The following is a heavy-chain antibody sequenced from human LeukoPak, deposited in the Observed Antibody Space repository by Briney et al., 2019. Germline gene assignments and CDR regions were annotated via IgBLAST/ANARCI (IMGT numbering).Heavy chain of an antibody. CDR1: GGSISSSSYY. J-gene: IGHJ4*02. Sequence: SETLSLTCTVSGGSISSSSYYWGWIRLPPGKGLEWIGCIYYSGSTYYNPSLKSRVTISVDTSKNQFSLKLSSVTAADTAVYYCVRYNSSSLTLGTDYWGQGTLVTVSS. CDR3: VRYNSSSLTLGTDY. CDR2: IYYSGST. V-gene: IGHV4-39*07. D-gene: IGHD6-6*01.